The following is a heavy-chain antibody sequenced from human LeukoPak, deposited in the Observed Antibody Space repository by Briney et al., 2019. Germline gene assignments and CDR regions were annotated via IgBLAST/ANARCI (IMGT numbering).Heavy chain of an antibody. CDR1: GFTFSSYG. D-gene: IGHD3-10*01. Sequence: PGGSLRLSCAASGFTFSSYGMSWVRQAPGKGLEWVSATSGSGGSTYYADSVKGRFTISRDSSKNTLYLQMNSLRAEDTAVYYCAKYYYGSGSNAGNWFDPWGQGTLVTVSS. J-gene: IGHJ5*02. V-gene: IGHV3-23*01. CDR3: AKYYYGSGSNAGNWFDP. CDR2: TSGSGGST.